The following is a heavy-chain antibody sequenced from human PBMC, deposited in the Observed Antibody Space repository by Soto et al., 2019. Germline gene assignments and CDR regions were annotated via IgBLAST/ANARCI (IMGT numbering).Heavy chain of an antibody. Sequence: GESLKISCKGSGYSFTNYWIGWVRQMPGKGLEWMGIIYPGDSDTRYSPSFQGQVTISADKSISTAYLQWSSLKASGTAMYYCARRLQTATRPFEFDYWGQGTLVTVSS. D-gene: IGHD1-7*01. CDR1: GYSFTNYW. CDR2: IYPGDSDT. V-gene: IGHV5-51*01. J-gene: IGHJ4*02. CDR3: ARRLQTATRPFEFDY.